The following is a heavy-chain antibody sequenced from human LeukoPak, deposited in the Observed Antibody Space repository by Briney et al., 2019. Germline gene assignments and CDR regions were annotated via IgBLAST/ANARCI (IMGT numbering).Heavy chain of an antibody. V-gene: IGHV3-48*03. CDR2: ISSSGSTI. Sequence: PGGSLRLSCAASGFTFSSYGMNWVRQAPGKGLEWVSYISSSGSTIYYADSVKGRFTISRDNAKNSLYLQMNSLRAEDTAVYYCARDPVWGNFDYWGQGTLVTVSS. D-gene: IGHD3-16*01. CDR1: GFTFSSYG. CDR3: ARDPVWGNFDY. J-gene: IGHJ4*02.